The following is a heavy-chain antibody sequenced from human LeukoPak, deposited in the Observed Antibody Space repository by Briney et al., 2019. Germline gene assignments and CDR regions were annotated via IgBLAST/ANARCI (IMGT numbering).Heavy chain of an antibody. CDR2: IYPGDPDT. CDR1: GYSFTCYW. Sequence: TGESLKISCKGSGYSFTCYWIGWVRQMPGKGLEWMGIIYPGDPDTRYSPSFQGQVTISADKSISTAYLQWSSLKASDTAMYYCARHYYYDSSGYGMDVWGQGTTVTVSS. D-gene: IGHD3-22*01. V-gene: IGHV5-51*01. J-gene: IGHJ6*02. CDR3: ARHYYYDSSGYGMDV.